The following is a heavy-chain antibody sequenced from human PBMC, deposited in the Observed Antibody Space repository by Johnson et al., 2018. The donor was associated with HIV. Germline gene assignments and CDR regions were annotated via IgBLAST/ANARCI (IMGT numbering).Heavy chain of an antibody. Sequence: VQLVESGGGLVQPGGSLRLSCAASGFTFSSYAMHWVRQAPGKGLEYVSAISSNGGSTYYANSVKGRFTISRDNSKTTLYLQMGSLRAEDMAVYYCVRLMTRESTDAFDIWGQGTMVTVSS. CDR1: GFTFSSYA. D-gene: IGHD5/OR15-5a*01. CDR3: VRLMTRESTDAFDI. CDR2: ISSNGGST. J-gene: IGHJ3*02. V-gene: IGHV3-64*01.